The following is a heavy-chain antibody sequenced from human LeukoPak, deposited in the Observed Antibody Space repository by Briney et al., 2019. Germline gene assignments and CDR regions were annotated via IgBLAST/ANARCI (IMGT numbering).Heavy chain of an antibody. J-gene: IGHJ4*02. V-gene: IGHV3-53*04. CDR3: ARVNGGGFDH. D-gene: IGHD3-10*01. CDR2: IYSGGRT. CDR1: GFTVSSNY. Sequence: GGSLRLSCAASGFTVSSNYMSWVRQAPGKGLEWVSVIYSGGRTYYADSVKGRFTISSHSSKNTLYLQMNGLRAEDTAVYYCARVNGGGFDHWGQGTLVTVSA.